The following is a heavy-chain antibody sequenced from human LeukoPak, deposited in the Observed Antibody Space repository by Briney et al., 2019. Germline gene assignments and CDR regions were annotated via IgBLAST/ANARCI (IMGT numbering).Heavy chain of an antibody. J-gene: IGHJ4*02. CDR1: GGSISSGSYY. D-gene: IGHD3-10*01. V-gene: IGHV4-61*02. CDR3: ARDVLLWFGESQRFDY. CDR2: IYSGGST. Sequence: SETLSLTCTVSGGSISSGSYYWSWIRQPAGKGLEWIGRIYSGGSTIYNPSLKTRVTISEDTSKNQFSLRLSSVTAADTAVYYCARDVLLWFGESQRFDYWGQGTLVTVSS.